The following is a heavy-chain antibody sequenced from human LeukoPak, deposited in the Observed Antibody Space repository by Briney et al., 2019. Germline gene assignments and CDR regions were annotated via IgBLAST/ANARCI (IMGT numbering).Heavy chain of an antibody. CDR3: ARAHDSSGYLFDY. V-gene: IGHV4-39*07. D-gene: IGHD3-22*01. Sequence: SETLSLTCIVSGGSIGTSAYYWGWIRQPPGEGLQWIGSIYYSGNTYYNSSLKSRVTISVDRSKNQFSLKLSSVTAADTAVYYCARAHDSSGYLFDYWGQGTLVTVSS. CDR1: GGSIGTSAYY. J-gene: IGHJ4*02. CDR2: IYYSGNT.